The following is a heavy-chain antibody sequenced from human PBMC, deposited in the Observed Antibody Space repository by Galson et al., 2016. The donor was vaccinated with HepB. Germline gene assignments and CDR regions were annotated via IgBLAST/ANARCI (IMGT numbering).Heavy chain of an antibody. D-gene: IGHD2-2*01. CDR3: AKDQLIVVVPAAGNWFDP. V-gene: IGHV3-23*01. CDR1: GFTFSDYA. J-gene: IGHJ5*02. CDR2: ISSTGRHI. Sequence: SLRLSCAASGFTFSDYAMNWVRRAPGKGLEWVSSISSTGRHIHYADSVKGRFTVSRDNSKNTLYLHMNSLRAEDTAVYYCAKDQLIVVVPAAGNWFDPWGQGTLVTVSS.